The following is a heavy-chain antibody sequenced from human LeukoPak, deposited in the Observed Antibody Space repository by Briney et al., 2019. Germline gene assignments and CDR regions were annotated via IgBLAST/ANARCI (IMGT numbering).Heavy chain of an antibody. J-gene: IGHJ6*03. V-gene: IGHV1-69*05. Sequence: RASVKVSCKSSGGTFSSYAISLVRQAPGQGLEWMGRIIPIFGTANYAQKFQGRVTITTDESTSTAYMELSSLRSEDTAVYYCAGKNCSGGSCYSGAFRARSGYYMDVWGKGTTATVSS. CDR1: GGTFSSYA. CDR2: IIPIFGTA. CDR3: AGKNCSGGSCYSGAFRARSGYYMDV. D-gene: IGHD2-15*01.